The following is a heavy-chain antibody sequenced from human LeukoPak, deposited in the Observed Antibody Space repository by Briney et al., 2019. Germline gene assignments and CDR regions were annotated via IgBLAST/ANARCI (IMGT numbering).Heavy chain of an antibody. J-gene: IGHJ6*02. V-gene: IGHV4-34*01. CDR3: ARGVYYDSSGYPRGYYGMDV. D-gene: IGHD3-22*01. CDR2: INHSGST. CDR1: GGSFSGYY. Sequence: SETLSLTCAVYGGSFSGYYWSWVRQPPGHGLEWSGEINHSGSTNYNPSLKSRVPISVDTYNNQFSLKLSSVSAADTAVYYCARGVYYDSSGYPRGYYGMDVWGQGTTVTVSS.